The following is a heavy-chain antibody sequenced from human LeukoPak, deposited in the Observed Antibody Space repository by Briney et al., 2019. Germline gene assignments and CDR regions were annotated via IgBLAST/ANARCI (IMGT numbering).Heavy chain of an antibody. J-gene: IGHJ4*02. CDR2: IYNSGSA. Sequence: SETLSLTCTVSGGSISSYYWSWIRQPPGKRLEWIGYIYNSGSANYNPSLKSRVTISVDTSKNQFSLKLSSVTAADTAIYYCARQYYSASGSSHVGAYDFWGQGTLVTVSS. CDR3: ARQYYSASGSSHVGAYDF. CDR1: GGSISSYY. V-gene: IGHV4-59*01. D-gene: IGHD3-10*01.